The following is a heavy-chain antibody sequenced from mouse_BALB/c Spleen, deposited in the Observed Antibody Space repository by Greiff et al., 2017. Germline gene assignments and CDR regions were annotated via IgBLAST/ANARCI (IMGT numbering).Heavy chain of an antibody. CDR3: ARELTGPMDY. D-gene: IGHD4-1*01. CDR1: GYSITSGYY. Sequence: EVKLQESGPGLVKPSQSLSLTCSVTGYSITSGYYWNWIRQFPGNKLEWMGYISYDGSNNYNPSLKNRISITRDTSKNQFFLKLNSVTTEDTATYYCARELTGPMDYWGQGTSVTVSS. V-gene: IGHV3-6*02. CDR2: ISYDGSN. J-gene: IGHJ4*01.